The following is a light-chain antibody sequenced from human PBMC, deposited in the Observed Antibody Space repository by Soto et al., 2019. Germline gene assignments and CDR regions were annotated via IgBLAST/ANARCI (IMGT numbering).Light chain of an antibody. Sequence: DIQMTQSPSSLSASVGDRVTITCQASQDINTYLNWYQQKPGKAPNLLIYDASKLETGVPSRFSGGGSGTDSTFTGTSLQPEDFATYCSQHYDNLLLTFGGGTKVDLK. J-gene: IGKJ4*01. CDR3: QHYDNLLLT. CDR1: QDINTY. CDR2: DAS. V-gene: IGKV1-33*01.